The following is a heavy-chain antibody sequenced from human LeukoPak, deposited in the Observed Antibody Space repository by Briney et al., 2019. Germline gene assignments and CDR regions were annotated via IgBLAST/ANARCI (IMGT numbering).Heavy chain of an antibody. CDR1: GFTFSSYG. CDR2: IWYGGSNK. J-gene: IGHJ3*01. V-gene: IGHV3-33*06. CDR3: AKEVAEVGTGAFDF. D-gene: IGHD6-13*01. Sequence: GGSLRLSCAASGFTFSSYGMHWVRQAPGKGLEWVAVIWYGGSNKYYADSVKGRFTISRDNSKNTLYLQMNSLRVEDTAVYYCAKEVAEVGTGAFDFWGQGTMVTVSS.